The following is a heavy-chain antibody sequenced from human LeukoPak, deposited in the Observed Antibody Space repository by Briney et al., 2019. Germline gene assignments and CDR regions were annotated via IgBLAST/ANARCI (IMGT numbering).Heavy chain of an antibody. CDR3: ASGGMDPIYFDY. Sequence: GGSLRLSCAASGFTFSSSWMHWVRQAPGKGLEWVSGINWNGGSTGYADSVKGRFTISRDNAKNSLYLQMNSLRAEDTALYYCASGGMDPIYFDYWGQGTLVTVSS. J-gene: IGHJ4*02. D-gene: IGHD3-16*01. CDR2: INWNGGST. CDR1: GFTFSSSW. V-gene: IGHV3-20*04.